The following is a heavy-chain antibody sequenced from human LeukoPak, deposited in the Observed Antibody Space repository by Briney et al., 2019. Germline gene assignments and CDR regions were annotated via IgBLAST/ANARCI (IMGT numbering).Heavy chain of an antibody. J-gene: IGHJ4*02. Sequence: ASVKVSCKASGYTFTGYYMHWVRQAPGPGLERMGWINPNSGGTNYAQKFQGRVTMTRDTSISTAYMGLSRLRSDDTAVYYCARAIAARLGYDYWGQGTLVTVSS. V-gene: IGHV1-2*02. D-gene: IGHD6-6*01. CDR3: ARAIAARLGYDY. CDR1: GYTFTGYY. CDR2: INPNSGGT.